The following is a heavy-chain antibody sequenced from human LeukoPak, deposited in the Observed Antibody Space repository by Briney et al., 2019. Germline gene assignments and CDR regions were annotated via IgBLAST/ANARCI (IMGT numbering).Heavy chain of an antibody. V-gene: IGHV7-4-1*02. D-gene: IGHD1-26*01. CDR2: INTNTGNP. CDR3: ARDHGSGSYYPLCDY. Sequence: ASVKVSCKASGYTFTGYYMHWVRQAPGQGLEWMGWINTNTGNPTYAQGFTGRFVFSLDTSVSTAYLQISSLKAEDTAVYYCARDHGSGSYYPLCDYWGQGTLVTVSS. J-gene: IGHJ4*02. CDR1: GYTFTGYY.